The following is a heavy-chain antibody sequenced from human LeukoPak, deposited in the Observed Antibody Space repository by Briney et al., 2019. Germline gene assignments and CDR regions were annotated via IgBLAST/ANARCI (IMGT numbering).Heavy chain of an antibody. Sequence: GASVKVSCKASGYTFTSYGISWVRQAPGQGLEWMGWISAYNGNTNYAQKLQGRVTMTTDTSTSTAYMELRSLRSDDTAVYYCARVSTNRYDSSGYYTDCWGQGTLVTVSS. D-gene: IGHD3-22*01. V-gene: IGHV1-18*01. CDR3: ARVSTNRYDSSGYYTDC. CDR1: GYTFTSYG. J-gene: IGHJ4*02. CDR2: ISAYNGNT.